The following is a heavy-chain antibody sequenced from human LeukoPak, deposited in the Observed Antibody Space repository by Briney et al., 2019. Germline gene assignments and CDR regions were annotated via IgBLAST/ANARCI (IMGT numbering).Heavy chain of an antibody. Sequence: HPGGSLRLSCTASGFTFSSYAMSWVRQAPGKGLEWVSIISGSGYSTYYADSVKGRFTISRDNSKNTLYLQMNSLRAEDTAVYYCAKVLGMYGSSGYAWYFDYWGQGTLVTVSS. CDR3: AKVLGMYGSSGYAWYFDY. CDR1: GFTFSSYA. CDR2: ISGSGYST. D-gene: IGHD6-25*01. V-gene: IGHV3-23*01. J-gene: IGHJ4*02.